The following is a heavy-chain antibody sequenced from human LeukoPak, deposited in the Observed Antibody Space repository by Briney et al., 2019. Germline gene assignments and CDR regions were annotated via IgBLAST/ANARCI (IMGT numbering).Heavy chain of an antibody. Sequence: GGSLRLSCAASGFTFNSYEMNWVRQAPGKGLEWVSYISSNGSTIYYADSVKGRFTISRDNAKNSLYLQMNSLRAEDTAVYYCAREAVAGTGFDYWGQGTLVTVSS. CDR2: ISSNGSTI. V-gene: IGHV3-48*03. J-gene: IGHJ4*02. CDR3: AREAVAGTGFDY. CDR1: GFTFNSYE. D-gene: IGHD6-19*01.